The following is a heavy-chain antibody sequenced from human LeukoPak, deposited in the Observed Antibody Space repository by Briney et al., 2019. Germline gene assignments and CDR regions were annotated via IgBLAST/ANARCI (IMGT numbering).Heavy chain of an antibody. J-gene: IGHJ4*02. D-gene: IGHD1-14*01. CDR3: AKDPYNWNHLAY. Sequence: GGSLRLSCVASGFTFSSYSMNWVRQAPGKGLEWVSSISTSSIYIYYADSVKGRFTISRDNSKNTLYLQMNSLRAEDTAVYYCAKDPYNWNHLAYWGQGTLVTVSS. CDR1: GFTFSSYS. V-gene: IGHV3-21*04. CDR2: ISTSSIYI.